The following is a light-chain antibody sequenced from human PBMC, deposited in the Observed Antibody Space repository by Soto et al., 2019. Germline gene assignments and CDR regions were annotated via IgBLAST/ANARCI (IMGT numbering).Light chain of an antibody. CDR1: QSVSSSY. CDR2: GAS. V-gene: IGKV3-20*01. J-gene: IGKJ1*01. Sequence: EIVLTQSPGTLSLSPGERATLSCRASQSVSSSYLAWYQQKPGQAPRLLIYGASSRATGIPDRFSGSGSGTEFTLTISRLEPEDFAVYYCQQYGSSPTFGPGTKVEIK. CDR3: QQYGSSPT.